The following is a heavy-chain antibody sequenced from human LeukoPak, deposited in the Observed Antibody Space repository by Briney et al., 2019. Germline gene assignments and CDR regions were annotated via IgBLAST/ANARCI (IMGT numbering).Heavy chain of an antibody. D-gene: IGHD3-16*01. Sequence: PKASVKVSCKASGYTFTSYYMHWVRQAPGQGLEWLGVVYPSAGTSDPAQRFWARITLSDDTSTSTAYMELRSLKSEDTAIYFCVREYHGGYFDFWGQGTLVTVSS. J-gene: IGHJ4*02. CDR3: VREYHGGYFDF. CDR1: GYTFTSYY. V-gene: IGHV1-46*03. CDR2: VYPSAGTS.